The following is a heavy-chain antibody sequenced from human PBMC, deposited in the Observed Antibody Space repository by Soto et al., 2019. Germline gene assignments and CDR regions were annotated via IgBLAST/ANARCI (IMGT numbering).Heavy chain of an antibody. CDR3: AAITDIVVVVAGAYAFDI. J-gene: IGHJ3*02. CDR2: INPSGGST. Sequence: QVQLVQSGAEVKKPGASVKVSCKASGYTFTSYYMHWVRQAPGQGLAWMGIINPSGGSTSYAQKLQGGVTMTRDRSTSTVYMELSSLRSEDPAVYYCAAITDIVVVVAGAYAFDIWGQGTMVTVSS. V-gene: IGHV1-46*01. D-gene: IGHD2-15*01. CDR1: GYTFTSYY.